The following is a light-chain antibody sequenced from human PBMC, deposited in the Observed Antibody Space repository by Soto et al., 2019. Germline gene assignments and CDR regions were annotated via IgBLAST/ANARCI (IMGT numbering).Light chain of an antibody. CDR3: QQYGRSGT. V-gene: IGKV3-20*01. J-gene: IGKJ1*01. Sequence: IVLTQSRGTLSLSPGERAPLSCRASQSVSNNYLAWYQQKPGQAPRLLIYGASNRATGIPDRFSGSGSGTDFTLTISRLEPEDFAVYYCQQYGRSGTFGQGTKVDIK. CDR1: QSVSNNY. CDR2: GAS.